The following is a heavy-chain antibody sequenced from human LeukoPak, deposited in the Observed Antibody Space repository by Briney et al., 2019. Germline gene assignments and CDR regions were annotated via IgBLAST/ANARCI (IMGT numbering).Heavy chain of an antibody. CDR2: IYYSGST. Sequence: PSETLSLTCTVSRGSISSYYWSWIRQPPGQGLEWIGYIYYSGSTDYNPSLKSRVNISVDTSKNQFSLKLSSVTAADTAVYFCARVRVSSGSHPWYFDYWGQGTTVTVSS. CDR3: ARVRVSSGSHPWYFDY. D-gene: IGHD3-22*01. V-gene: IGHV4-59*01. CDR1: RGSISSYY. J-gene: IGHJ4*03.